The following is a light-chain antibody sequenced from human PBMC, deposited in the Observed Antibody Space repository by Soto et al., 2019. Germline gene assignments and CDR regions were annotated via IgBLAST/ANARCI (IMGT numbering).Light chain of an antibody. V-gene: IGLV1-44*01. CDR2: DND. J-gene: IGLJ2*01. CDR3: AAWDGSLNNVL. Sequence: VLTQPPSASGTPGQRVTISCSGSGSSIGTNTVNWYRQLPGTAPKLLIYDNDQRPSGVPDRFSGSKSGTSASLAISGLQSEDEADYYCAAWDGSLNNVLFGGGTKLTVL. CDR1: GSSIGTNT.